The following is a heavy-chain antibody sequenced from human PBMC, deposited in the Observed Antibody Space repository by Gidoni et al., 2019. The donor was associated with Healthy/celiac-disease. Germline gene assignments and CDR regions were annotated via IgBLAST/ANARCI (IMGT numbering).Heavy chain of an antibody. J-gene: IGHJ4*02. CDR2: IYYSGST. V-gene: IGHV4-59*01. D-gene: IGHD1-26*01. CDR3: ARGPQRYSGSYYYFDY. CDR1: GCSISSYY. Sequence: QVQLQESGPGLVKPSETLSLTCTVPGCSISSYYWSWIRQPPGKGLEWIGYIYYSGSTNYNPSLKSRVTISVDTSKNQFSLKLSSVTAADTAVYYCARGPQRYSGSYYYFDYWGQGTLVTVSS.